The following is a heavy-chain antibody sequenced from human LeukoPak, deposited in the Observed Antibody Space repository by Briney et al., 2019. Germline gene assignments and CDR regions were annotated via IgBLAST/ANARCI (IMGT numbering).Heavy chain of an antibody. V-gene: IGHV4-34*01. CDR3: ATYYYDSSGYWGYWYFDL. D-gene: IGHD3-22*01. CDR1: GGSLSGEY. CDR2: INYEGRT. J-gene: IGHJ2*01. Sequence: SETLSLTCAVSGGSLSGEYWSWIRQPPEKGLEWIGDINYEGRTNYDSTLKSRVTISVDTSKNQFSLKLSSVTAADTAVYYCATYYYDSSGYWGYWYFDLWGRGTLVTVSS.